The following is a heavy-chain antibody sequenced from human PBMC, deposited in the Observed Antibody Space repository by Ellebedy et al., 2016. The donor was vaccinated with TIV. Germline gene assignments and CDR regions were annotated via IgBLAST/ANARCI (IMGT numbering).Heavy chain of an antibody. D-gene: IGHD5-12*01. V-gene: IGHV4-34*01. J-gene: IGHJ4*02. CDR2: INDGGNT. Sequence: SETLSLTCAVYGGSFRGYFWSWIRQTPGKGLEWIGEINDGGNTDYNPSLKSRVTISVDTSKTQYSLKLSSVTAADTSLYYSVGGYNFDYWGQGTLVTVSS. CDR1: GGSFRGYF. CDR3: VGGYNFDY.